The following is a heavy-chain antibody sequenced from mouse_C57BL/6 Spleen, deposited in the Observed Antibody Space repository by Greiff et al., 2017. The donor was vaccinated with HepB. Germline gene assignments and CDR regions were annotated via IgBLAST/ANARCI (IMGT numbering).Heavy chain of an antibody. CDR1: GFTFTDYY. Sequence: EVKLMESGGGLVQPGGSLSLSCAASGFTFTDYYMSWVRQPPGKALEWLGFIRNKANGYTTEYSASVKGRFTISRDNSQSILYLQMNALRAEDSATYYCARSYYYGSRADYYAMDYWGQGTSVTVSS. CDR2: IRNKANGYTT. V-gene: IGHV7-3*01. D-gene: IGHD1-1*01. CDR3: ARSYYYGSRADYYAMDY. J-gene: IGHJ4*01.